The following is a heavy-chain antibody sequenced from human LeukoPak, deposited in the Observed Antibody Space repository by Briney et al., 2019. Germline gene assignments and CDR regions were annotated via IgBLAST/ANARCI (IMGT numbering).Heavy chain of an antibody. CDR3: AILYGSGSFDYFDY. Sequence: SQTLSLTCAVSGGSISSGGYSWSWIRQPPGTGLEWIGYIYHSGSTYYNPSLKSRVTISVDRSKNQFSLKLSSVTAADTAVYYCAILYGSGSFDYFDYWGQGTLVTVSS. V-gene: IGHV4-30-2*01. J-gene: IGHJ4*02. D-gene: IGHD3-10*01. CDR2: IYHSGST. CDR1: GGSISSGGYS.